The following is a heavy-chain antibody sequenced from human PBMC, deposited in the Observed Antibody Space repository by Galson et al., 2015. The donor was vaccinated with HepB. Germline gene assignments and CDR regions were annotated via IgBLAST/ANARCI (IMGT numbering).Heavy chain of an antibody. CDR2: ISYDGSNK. V-gene: IGHV3-30-3*01. Sequence: SLRLSCAASGFTFSSYAMHWVRQAPGKGLEWVAVISYDGSNKYYADSVKGRFTISRDNSKNTLYLQMNSLRAEDTAVYYCARDRGYCSGGSCYSIFYYYGMDFWGQGTTVTVSS. CDR3: ARDRGYCSGGSCYSIFYYYGMDF. CDR1: GFTFSSYA. J-gene: IGHJ6*02. D-gene: IGHD2-15*01.